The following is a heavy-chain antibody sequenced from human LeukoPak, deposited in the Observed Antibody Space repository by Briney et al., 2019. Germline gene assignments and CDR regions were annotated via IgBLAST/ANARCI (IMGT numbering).Heavy chain of an antibody. D-gene: IGHD6-13*01. J-gene: IGHJ3*02. CDR2: IHYSGST. V-gene: IGHV4-59*01. CDR1: GVSLSNYY. CDR3: ARDSYSSYWYGAFDI. Sequence: SGTLSLTCSVSGVSLSNYYWSWIRQPPGKGLEWIRYIHYSGSTKYDPSLKSRVSISVDRSNNQFSLKLSSVTAADTAVYYRARDSYSSYWYGAFDIWGQGTMVTVSS.